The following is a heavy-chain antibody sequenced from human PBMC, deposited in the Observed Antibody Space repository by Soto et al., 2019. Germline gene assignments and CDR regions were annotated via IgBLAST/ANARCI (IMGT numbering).Heavy chain of an antibody. CDR1: GITLSDHY. J-gene: IGHJ5*02. CDR3: AASEVGLISVLGT. D-gene: IGHD3-10*02. Sequence: GGSLRLSCAASGITLSDHYMGWIRQAPGKGLEWISYIHIGGSLTYYADSVKGRFTVSRDNAENSLYLQMNSLRADDTAVYYCAASEVGLISVLGTWGQGTQVTVSS. V-gene: IGHV3-11*01. CDR2: IHIGGSLT.